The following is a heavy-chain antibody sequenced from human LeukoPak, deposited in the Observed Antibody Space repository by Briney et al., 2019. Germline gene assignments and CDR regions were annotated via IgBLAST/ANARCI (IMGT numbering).Heavy chain of an antibody. CDR2: IFPGDFDT. Sequence: HGEPLKFSCKGSGYRFTSYWIGWVRQMPGKGLEWMGIIFPGDFDTRYSPSFQGQVTISAGKSISTAYLQWSSLKASDTAMYYCARHWGHSNRTVDYWGKGTLVTVSS. V-gene: IGHV5-51*01. CDR1: GYRFTSYW. J-gene: IGHJ4*02. D-gene: IGHD1-14*01. CDR3: ARHWGHSNRTVDY.